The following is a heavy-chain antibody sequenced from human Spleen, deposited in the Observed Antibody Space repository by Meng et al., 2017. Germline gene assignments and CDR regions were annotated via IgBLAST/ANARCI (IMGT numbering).Heavy chain of an antibody. CDR3: ASLRRDYYGSGIAYSFDY. CDR1: GGSFSGYY. CDR2: INHSGST. J-gene: IGHJ4*02. Sequence: GSLRLSCAVYGGSFSGYYWSWIRQPPGKGLEWIGEINHSGSTNYNPSLKSRITISLDTSKNQFSLNMNSVSAADTAVYFCASLRRDYYGSGIAYSFDYWGQGKLVTVSS. D-gene: IGHD3-10*01. V-gene: IGHV4-34*01.